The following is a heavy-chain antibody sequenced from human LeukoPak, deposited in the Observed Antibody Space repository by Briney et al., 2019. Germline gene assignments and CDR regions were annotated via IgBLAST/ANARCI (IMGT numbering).Heavy chain of an antibody. Sequence: GRSLRLSCAASGFTFSSYAMHWVRQAPGKGLEWVAYIRQEGRDSYYADSVKGRFSISRDDSKYTVNLEMNSLRTEDMALYYCARDFNWGFDYWGQRTLVSVSS. CDR3: ARDFNWGFDY. V-gene: IGHV3-30*04. J-gene: IGHJ4*02. D-gene: IGHD7-27*01. CDR1: GFTFSSYA. CDR2: IRQEGRDS.